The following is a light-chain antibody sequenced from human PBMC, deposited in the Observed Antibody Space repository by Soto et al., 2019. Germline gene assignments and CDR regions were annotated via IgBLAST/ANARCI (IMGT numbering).Light chain of an antibody. J-gene: IGKJ1*01. CDR3: QQYGSSGT. CDR2: GAS. CDR1: QSVSNNY. V-gene: IGKV3-20*01. Sequence: EIVLTPTPGTLSLSPREKATLSLRASQSVSNNYLAWYQQKPGQAPRLLIYGASNRATGIPDRFSGSGSGTDFTLTISRLEPEDFAVYYCQQYGSSGTFGQGTKVDIK.